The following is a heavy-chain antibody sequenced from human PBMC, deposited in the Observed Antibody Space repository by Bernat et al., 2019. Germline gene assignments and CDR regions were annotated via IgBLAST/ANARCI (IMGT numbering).Heavy chain of an antibody. D-gene: IGHD3-3*01. CDR2: IIPIFGTA. CDR1: GGTFNSYA. V-gene: IGHV1-69*01. Sequence: QVQLVQSGAEVKKPGSSVKVSCKASGGTFNSYAISWVRQAPGQGLEWMGGIIPIFGTANYAQKFQGRVTITADESTSTAYMELSSLRSEDTAVYYCARGRYYDFWSGPRKIYYYYYMDVWGKGTTVTVSS. CDR3: ARGRYYDFWSGPRKIYYYYYMDV. J-gene: IGHJ6*03.